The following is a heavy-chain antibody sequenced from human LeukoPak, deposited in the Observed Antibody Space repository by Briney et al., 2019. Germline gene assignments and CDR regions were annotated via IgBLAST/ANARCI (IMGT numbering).Heavy chain of an antibody. CDR2: IYSGST. CDR1: GGSLSSISSNNYH. V-gene: IGHV4-39*01. Sequence: SETLSLTCIVSGGSLSSISSNNYHWGWIRQPPGKGLEWIGSIYSGSTYYNPSLKSRVTISIDTSKNQFSLKLSSVTAADTALYYCARPGYYDFWSGYYGNGMDVWGQGTTVTVSS. CDR3: ARPGYYDFWSGYYGNGMDV. J-gene: IGHJ6*02. D-gene: IGHD3-3*01.